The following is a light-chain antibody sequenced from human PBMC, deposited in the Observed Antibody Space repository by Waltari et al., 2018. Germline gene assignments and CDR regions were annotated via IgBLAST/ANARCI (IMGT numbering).Light chain of an antibody. V-gene: IGLV1-44*01. Sequence: QSVLTQPPSVSGAPGQRVTISCSGSRSNIGTNNVNWYQQVPGTAPKLLIFSNNHRSSGVPDRFSGSKSGTSASLAISGLQSEDEADYFCAAWDDSLNGLFGGGTKLTVL. CDR2: SNN. CDR1: RSNIGTNN. J-gene: IGLJ2*01. CDR3: AAWDDSLNGL.